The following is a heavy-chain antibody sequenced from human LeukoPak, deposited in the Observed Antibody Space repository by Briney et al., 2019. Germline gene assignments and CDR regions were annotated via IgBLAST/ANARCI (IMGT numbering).Heavy chain of an antibody. J-gene: IGHJ3*02. V-gene: IGHV3-73*01. CDR1: GFTLSGSA. Sequence: GGSLRLSCAASGFTLSGSAMHWVRQASGKGLEWVGRIRSKANSYATAYAASVKGRFTISRDDSKNTAYLQMNSLKTEDTAVYYCTRHDIPGDAFDIWGQGTMVTVSS. CDR3: TRHDIPGDAFDI. D-gene: IGHD2-15*01. CDR2: IRSKANSYAT.